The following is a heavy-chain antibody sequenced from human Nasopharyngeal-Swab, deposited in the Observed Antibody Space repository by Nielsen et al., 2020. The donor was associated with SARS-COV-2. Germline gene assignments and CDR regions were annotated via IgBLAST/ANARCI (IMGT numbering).Heavy chain of an antibody. Sequence: SETLSLTCAVSGGSINSGGYSWSWIRQPPGKGLEWIGYIYHSGSTYYNPSLKSRVTISVDRSKNQFSLKLSSVTAADTAVYYCASGPRGYSAFDIWGQGTMVTVSS. D-gene: IGHD5-12*01. CDR2: IYHSGST. J-gene: IGHJ3*02. CDR1: GGSINSGGYS. CDR3: ASGPRGYSAFDI. V-gene: IGHV4-30-2*01.